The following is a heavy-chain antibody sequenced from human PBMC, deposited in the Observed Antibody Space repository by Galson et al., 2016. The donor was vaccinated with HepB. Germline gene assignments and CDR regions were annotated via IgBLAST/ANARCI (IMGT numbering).Heavy chain of an antibody. Sequence: SVKVSCKAFGFTFSSYGISWVRQAPGQGLEWMGWISVHTGNTYYAQKFQGRVTMTTDISTSTAFMELGSLRSDDTAGYYCARGGSRGGSDYWGQGTLVTVSS. CDR3: ARGGSRGGSDY. CDR2: ISVHTGNT. D-gene: IGHD1-26*01. CDR1: GFTFSSYG. J-gene: IGHJ4*02. V-gene: IGHV1-18*01.